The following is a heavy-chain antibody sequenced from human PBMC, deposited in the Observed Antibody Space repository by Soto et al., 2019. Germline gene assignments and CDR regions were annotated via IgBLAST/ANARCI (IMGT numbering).Heavy chain of an antibody. Sequence: SETLSLTCTVSGGSISSYYWNWIRQPPGKGLEWIGYIYYTGTTNYNSSLKSRVTISVDTSKNQFSLKLSSVTTADTAVYYCARHNVGGTTLAWFDPWGPGSLVT. CDR2: IYYTGTT. V-gene: IGHV4-59*01. CDR3: ARHNVGGTTLAWFDP. J-gene: IGHJ5*02. CDR1: GGSISSYY. D-gene: IGHD1-1*01.